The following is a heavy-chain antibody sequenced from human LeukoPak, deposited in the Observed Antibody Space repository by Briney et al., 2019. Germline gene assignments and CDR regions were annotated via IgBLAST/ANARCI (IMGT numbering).Heavy chain of an antibody. D-gene: IGHD3-9*01. J-gene: IGHJ4*02. CDR1: GGSISSYY. CDR2: IYYSGST. Sequence: SETLSLTCTVSGGSISSYYWSWIRQPPGEGLEWIGYIYYSGSTNYNPSLKSRVTISVDTSKNQFSLKLSSVTAADTAVYYCARRGVGEYGYFDWLQGKRRPEYYFDYWGQGTLVTVSS. V-gene: IGHV4-59*01. CDR3: ARRGVGEYGYFDWLQGKRRPEYYFDY.